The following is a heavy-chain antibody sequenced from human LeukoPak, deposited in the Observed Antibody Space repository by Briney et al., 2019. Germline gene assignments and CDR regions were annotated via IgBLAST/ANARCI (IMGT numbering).Heavy chain of an antibody. Sequence: PGGSLRLPCAASGFTFSNAWMSWVRQAPGKGLEWVGRTKSNADGGTIDYAAPVKGRFTISRDDSKNTLYLQMNSLKTEDTAVYYCTTDLGITARPLFDFWGQGTLVTVSS. D-gene: IGHD6-6*01. CDR2: TKSNADGGTI. V-gene: IGHV3-15*01. CDR3: TTDLGITARPLFDF. CDR1: GFTFSNAW. J-gene: IGHJ4*02.